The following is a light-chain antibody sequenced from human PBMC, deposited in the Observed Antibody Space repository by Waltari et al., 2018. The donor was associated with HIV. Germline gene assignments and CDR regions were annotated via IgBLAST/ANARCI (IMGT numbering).Light chain of an antibody. J-gene: IGLJ3*02. CDR1: SSNIGAGYD. V-gene: IGLV1-40*01. CDR3: QSHDRSLSGPWV. Sequence: QSVLTQPPSVSGAPGQTVTISCDGSSSNIGAGYDVHWYKQVPGTSPKLVIYSNIQRPSGVPDRFSAPKSCTSASLSITGLQAEDEAHYYCQSHDRSLSGPWVFGGGTKLTVL. CDR2: SNI.